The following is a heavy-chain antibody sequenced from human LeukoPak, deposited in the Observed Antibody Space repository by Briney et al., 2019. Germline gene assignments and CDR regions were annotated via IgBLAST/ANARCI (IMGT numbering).Heavy chain of an antibody. CDR2: ISYDGSNK. Sequence: GGSLRLSCAASGFTFSSYGMHWVRQAPGKGLEWVAVISYDGSNKYYADSVKGRFTISRDNSKNTLYLQMSSLRAEDTAVYYCAKEGYSYGDTGGFDYWGQGTLVTVSS. V-gene: IGHV3-30*18. D-gene: IGHD5-18*01. J-gene: IGHJ4*02. CDR1: GFTFSSYG. CDR3: AKEGYSYGDTGGFDY.